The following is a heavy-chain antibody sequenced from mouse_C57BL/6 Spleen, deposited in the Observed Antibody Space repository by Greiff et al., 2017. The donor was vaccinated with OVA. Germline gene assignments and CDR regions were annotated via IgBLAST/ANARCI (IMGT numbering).Heavy chain of an antibody. D-gene: IGHD1-1*01. CDR3: ARHDYGSSYAEGAMDY. CDR1: GFSLTSYG. J-gene: IGHJ4*01. V-gene: IGHV2-6-1*01. Sequence: VQVVESGPGLVAPSQSLSITCTVSGFSLTSYGVHWVRQPPGKGLEWLVVIWSDGSTTYNSALKSRLSISKDNSKSQVFLKMNSLQTDDTAMYYCARHDYGSSYAEGAMDYWGQGTSVTVSS. CDR2: IWSDGST.